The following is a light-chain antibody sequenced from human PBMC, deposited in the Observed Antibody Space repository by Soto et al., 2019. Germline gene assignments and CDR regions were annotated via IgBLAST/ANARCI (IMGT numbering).Light chain of an antibody. V-gene: IGLV2-14*01. CDR1: SSDVGGYNY. CDR3: SSYTSSSTLPNV. CDR2: EVS. Sequence: QSVLTQPASVSGSPGQSITISCTGTSSDVGGYNYVSWYQQHPGKAPKLMIYEVSNRPSGVSNRFSGSKSGNTASRTISGLQAEDEADYYCSSYTSSSTLPNVFGTGTKVTVL. J-gene: IGLJ1*01.